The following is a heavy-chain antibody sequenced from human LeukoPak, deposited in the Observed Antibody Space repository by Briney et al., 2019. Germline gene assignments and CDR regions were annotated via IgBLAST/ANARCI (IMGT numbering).Heavy chain of an antibody. J-gene: IGHJ3*02. CDR3: AKDRTGGAFDAFDI. Sequence: PGGSLRLSCAASGFTFDDYAMHWVRQAPGKGLEWGSGLSWNSGSIGYAYSVKGRFTISRDNAKNSLYLQMNSLRAEDTALYYCAKDRTGGAFDAFDIWGQGTMVTVSS. V-gene: IGHV3-9*01. D-gene: IGHD1-1*01. CDR2: LSWNSGSI. CDR1: GFTFDDYA.